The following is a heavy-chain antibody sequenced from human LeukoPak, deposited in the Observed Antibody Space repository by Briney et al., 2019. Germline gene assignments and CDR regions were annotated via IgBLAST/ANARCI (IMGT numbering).Heavy chain of an antibody. CDR1: GGTFSSYA. CDR3: ATYCRSTSCPPSPHFDY. CDR2: IIPIFGTA. D-gene: IGHD2-2*01. Sequence: GASVKVSCKASGGTFSSYAISWVRQAPGQGLEWMGGIIPIFGTANYAQKFQGRVTITTDESTSTAYMELSSLRSEDTAVYYCATYCRSTSCPPSPHFDYWGQGTLVTVSS. V-gene: IGHV1-69*05. J-gene: IGHJ4*02.